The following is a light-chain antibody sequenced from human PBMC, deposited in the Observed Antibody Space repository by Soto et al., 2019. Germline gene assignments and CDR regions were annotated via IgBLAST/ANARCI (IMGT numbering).Light chain of an antibody. J-gene: IGLJ2*01. CDR3: SSYTISNTVV. Sequence: QSVLTQPASVSGSHGRSITISCTGTSSDVGGYNYVSWYQQHPGKAPKLMIYEVSNRPSGVSKRFSGSKSDNTASLTISGLQPEDEADYYCSSYTISNTVVFGGGTNLTVL. CDR2: EVS. V-gene: IGLV2-14*01. CDR1: SSDVGGYNY.